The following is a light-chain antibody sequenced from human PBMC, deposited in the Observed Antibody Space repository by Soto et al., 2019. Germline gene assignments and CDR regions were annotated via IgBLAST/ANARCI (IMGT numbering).Light chain of an antibody. CDR3: QQFKNYPGP. V-gene: IGKV1-9*01. Sequence: IQLTQSPSSLSASVGDRVTFTCRASEDSSSYLVWYQQKPGAAPKLLIYAASALHSGVPSRFSGSGSATDFTINICRLHPEDFAVYFCQQFKNYPGPVGQGTRLEIK. CDR1: EDSSSY. CDR2: AAS. J-gene: IGKJ5*01.